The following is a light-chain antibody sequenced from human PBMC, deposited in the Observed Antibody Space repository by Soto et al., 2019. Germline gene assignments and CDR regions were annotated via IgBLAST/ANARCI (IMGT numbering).Light chain of an antibody. J-gene: IGLJ2*01. CDR1: SSNIGAGYE. Sequence: QLVLTQPPSVSGAPGQRVTISCTGSSSNIGAGYEVHWYQQLPGTAPKLLMYDNANRPSGVPDRFSGSKSGTSASLAITGLQAEDEGDYYCQSYDRSLSGSVFGGGTKLTVL. CDR2: DNA. CDR3: QSYDRSLSGSV. V-gene: IGLV1-40*01.